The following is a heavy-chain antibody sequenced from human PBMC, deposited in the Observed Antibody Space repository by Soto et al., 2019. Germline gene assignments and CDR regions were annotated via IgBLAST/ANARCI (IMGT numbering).Heavy chain of an antibody. V-gene: IGHV1-69*13. D-gene: IGHD3-3*01. J-gene: IGHJ6*02. CDR3: ARGDDFWSGLGGYYGMDV. Sequence: ASVKVSCKASGGTFSSYAISWVRQAPGQGLEWMGGIIPIFGTANYAQKFQGRVTITADESTSTAYMELSSLRSGDTAVYYCARGDDFWSGLGGYYGMDVWGQGTTVTVSS. CDR2: IIPIFGTA. CDR1: GGTFSSYA.